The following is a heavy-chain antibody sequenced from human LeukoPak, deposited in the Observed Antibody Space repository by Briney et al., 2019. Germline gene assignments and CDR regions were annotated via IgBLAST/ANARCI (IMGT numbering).Heavy chain of an antibody. CDR1: GGSISSSSYY. V-gene: IGHV4-39*07. CDR2: LYHSGST. J-gene: IGHJ4*02. D-gene: IGHD3-10*01. CDR3: ARALKSGVGEVHLPDY. Sequence: SETLSLTCTVSGGSISSSSYYWGWIRQPPGKGLEWIGSLYHSGSTYYNPSLKSRVTISVDTSKNQFSLKLTSVTAADTAVYYCARALKSGVGEVHLPDYWGQGTLVTVSS.